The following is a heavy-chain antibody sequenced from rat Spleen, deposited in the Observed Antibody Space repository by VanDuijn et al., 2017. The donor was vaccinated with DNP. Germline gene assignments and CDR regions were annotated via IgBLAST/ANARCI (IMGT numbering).Heavy chain of an antibody. Sequence: QVQLKESGPGLVQPSQTLSLTCTVAGFSLSSYNVHWVRQRPGKGREWMGVIWKTGGTRYNSALKSRLSISKEPSKGQVFLKMNSLQIEDTATYYCARVRYYGSTVGMDAWGQGASVTVSS. CDR3: ARVRYYGSTVGMDA. D-gene: IGHD1-6*01. V-gene: IGHV2-41*01. CDR1: GFSLSSYN. J-gene: IGHJ4*01. CDR2: IWKTGGT.